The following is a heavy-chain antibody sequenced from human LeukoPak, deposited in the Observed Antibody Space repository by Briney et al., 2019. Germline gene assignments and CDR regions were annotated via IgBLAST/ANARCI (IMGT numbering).Heavy chain of an antibody. Sequence: ASVKVSCKASGYTFTGYYMHWVRQAPGQGLEWMGWINPNSGGTNYAQKFQGRVTMTRDTSISTAYMELSRLRSDDTAVYYCAGYSSGWYYFDYWGQGTLVTVSS. CDR1: GYTFTGYY. J-gene: IGHJ4*02. D-gene: IGHD6-19*01. V-gene: IGHV1-2*02. CDR3: AGYSSGWYYFDY. CDR2: INPNSGGT.